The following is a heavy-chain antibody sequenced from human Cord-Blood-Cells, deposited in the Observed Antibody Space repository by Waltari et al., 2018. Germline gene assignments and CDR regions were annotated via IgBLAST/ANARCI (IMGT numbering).Heavy chain of an antibody. CDR3: AASCFYYYGSGSYYFWFDP. CDR1: GGSFSGYY. CDR2: INHSEST. D-gene: IGHD3-10*01. Sequence: QVQLQQWGAGLLKPSETLSLTCAVYGGSFSGYYWSWIRQPPGKGLEWIGEINHSESTKSNPSRKSRVTISVDTYKNQFSLKLSSVTAADTAVYYCAASCFYYYGSGSYYFWFDPWGQGTLVTVSS. V-gene: IGHV4-34*01. J-gene: IGHJ5*02.